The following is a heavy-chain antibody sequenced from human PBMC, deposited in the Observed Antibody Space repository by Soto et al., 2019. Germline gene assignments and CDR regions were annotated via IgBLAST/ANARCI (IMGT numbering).Heavy chain of an antibody. CDR3: ARAGPGATVVTPPEGY. D-gene: IGHD4-17*01. V-gene: IGHV1-69*01. CDR2: IIPIFGTA. CDR1: GGTFSSYA. Sequence: QVQLVQSGAEVKKPGSSVKVSCKASGGTFSSYAISWVRQAPGQGLEWMGGIIPIFGTANYAQKFQGRVTITADECTSTAYMELSSLRSEDTAVYYCARAGPGATVVTPPEGYWGQGTLVTVSS. J-gene: IGHJ4*02.